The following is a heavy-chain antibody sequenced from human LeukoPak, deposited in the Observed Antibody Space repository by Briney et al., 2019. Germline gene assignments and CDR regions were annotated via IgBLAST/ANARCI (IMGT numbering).Heavy chain of an antibody. J-gene: IGHJ5*02. V-gene: IGHV1-46*01. Sequence: ASVKVSCKASGYTFTSYYKHWVRQAPGQGLEWMGIIDPSGGSTSYAQKFQGRVTMTRDTSTSTVYMELSSLRSEDTALYYCARKLRLGGNWFDPWGQGTLVTVSS. CDR2: IDPSGGST. CDR3: ARKLRLGGNWFDP. D-gene: IGHD1-26*01. CDR1: GYTFTSYY.